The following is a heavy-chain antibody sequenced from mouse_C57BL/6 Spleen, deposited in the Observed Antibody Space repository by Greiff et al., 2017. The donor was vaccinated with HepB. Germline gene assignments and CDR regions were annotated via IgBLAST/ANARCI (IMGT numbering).Heavy chain of an antibody. D-gene: IGHD1-1*02. V-gene: IGHV1-84*01. Sequence: VVESGPELVKPGASVKISCKASGYTFTDYYINWVKQRPGQGLEWIGWIYPGSGNNKYNEKFKGKATLTVDTSSSTAYMQLSSLTSEDSAVYFCARGVLLIYYYAMDYWGQGTSVTVSS. J-gene: IGHJ4*01. CDR1: GYTFTDYY. CDR3: ARGVLLIYYYAMDY. CDR2: IYPGSGNN.